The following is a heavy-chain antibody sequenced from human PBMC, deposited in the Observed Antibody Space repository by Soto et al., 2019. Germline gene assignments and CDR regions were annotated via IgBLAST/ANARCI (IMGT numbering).Heavy chain of an antibody. D-gene: IGHD3-16*01. Sequence: PGGSLRLSCAASGITFSSYGMHWVLQAPGKGLEWVAAISYDGSNKYYADSVKGRFTISRDNSNNTLYLQMNSLRADDTAVYYCAKDGGEFHPTSYFDYWGQGTLVTVSS. CDR3: AKDGGEFHPTSYFDY. CDR1: GITFSSYG. V-gene: IGHV3-30*18. CDR2: ISYDGSNK. J-gene: IGHJ4*02.